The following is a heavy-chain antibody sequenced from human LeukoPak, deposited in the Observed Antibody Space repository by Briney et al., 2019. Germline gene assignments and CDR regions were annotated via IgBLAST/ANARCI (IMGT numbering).Heavy chain of an antibody. CDR3: ARGNHYYDSSAYLAWESFKH. CDR1: GFTFSSYA. Sequence: GRSLRLSCAASGFTFSSYAMHWVRQAPGKGLEWVALISYDGSNKYYADSVKGRFTISRDKSKNTLYLQMNSLRAEDTAVYYCARGNHYYDSSAYLAWESFKHWGQGTLVTVSS. J-gene: IGHJ1*01. V-gene: IGHV3-30*04. CDR2: ISYDGSNK. D-gene: IGHD3-22*01.